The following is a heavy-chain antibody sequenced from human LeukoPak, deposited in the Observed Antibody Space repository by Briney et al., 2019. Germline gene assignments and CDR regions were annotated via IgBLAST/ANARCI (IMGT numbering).Heavy chain of an antibody. V-gene: IGHV1-69*04. CDR2: IIPILGIA. Sequence: SVKVSCKTSGDTFSSYAFSWVRQAPGQGLEWMGRIIPILGIANYAQKFQGRVTITADKSTSTAYMELSSLRSEDTAVYYCARDCSSTSCPSHYWGQGTLVTVSS. D-gene: IGHD2-2*01. CDR1: GDTFSSYA. CDR3: ARDCSSTSCPSHY. J-gene: IGHJ4*02.